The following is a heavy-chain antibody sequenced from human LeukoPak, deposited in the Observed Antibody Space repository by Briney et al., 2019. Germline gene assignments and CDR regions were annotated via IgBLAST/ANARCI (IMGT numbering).Heavy chain of an antibody. CDR2: INNDGSSR. D-gene: IGHD2-15*01. Sequence: PGGSLRLSCEASGDTFSGFWKLCVRHAPGKGLVWVACINNDGSSRSYADVVKGRFTITRDNAKKTVYLKMNSLAVENTALYYCAIRVVGYRSDRRDYWGQGTLVTVSP. CDR1: GDTFSGFW. CDR3: AIRVVGYRSDRRDY. J-gene: IGHJ4*02. V-gene: IGHV3-74*01.